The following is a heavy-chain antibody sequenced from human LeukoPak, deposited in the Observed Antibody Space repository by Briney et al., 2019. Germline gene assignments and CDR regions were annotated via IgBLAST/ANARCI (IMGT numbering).Heavy chain of an antibody. CDR3: ARVSDSTYYFDY. CDR2: INPIGGTT. J-gene: IGHJ4*02. D-gene: IGHD2/OR15-2a*01. V-gene: IGHV1-46*01. Sequence: ASVKVSCKASGYTFTSYYIHWVRQPPGQGLEWMGIINPIGGTTDYAQKFQGRVTMTRDTSTSTVYMELSSLRSEDTAVYYCARVSDSTYYFDYWGQGTLVTVSS. CDR1: GYTFTSYY.